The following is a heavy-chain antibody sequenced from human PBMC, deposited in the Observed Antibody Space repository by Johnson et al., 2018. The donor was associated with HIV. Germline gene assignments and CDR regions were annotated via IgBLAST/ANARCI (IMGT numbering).Heavy chain of an antibody. CDR2: IKRKIEGEAT. Sequence: VQLVESGGGLVQPGGSLRLSCAASGFTFSNVWMSWVRQAPGKGLEWVGRIKRKIEGEATDYAAPVKGRFTISRDDSKNTLFLQMSSLKTDDTAVYYCTTALVIDAFDIWGQGTMVTVSS. D-gene: IGHD3-16*02. V-gene: IGHV3-15*01. CDR1: GFTFSNVW. J-gene: IGHJ3*02. CDR3: TTALVIDAFDI.